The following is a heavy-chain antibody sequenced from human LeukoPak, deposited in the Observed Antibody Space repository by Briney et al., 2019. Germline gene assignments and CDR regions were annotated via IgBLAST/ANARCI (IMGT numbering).Heavy chain of an antibody. CDR2: IYYSGST. Sequence: PSLTCTVSGDSINSAAYYWSWIRQHPGKGLEWIGYIYYSGSTSYNPSLQSRVTISIDTSKNQFSLKLSSVTAADTAVYYCARDNDFWSGYYSFDFWGRGTLVTVSS. V-gene: IGHV4-31*03. D-gene: IGHD3-3*01. CDR1: GDSINSAAYY. J-gene: IGHJ4*02. CDR3: ARDNDFWSGYYSFDF.